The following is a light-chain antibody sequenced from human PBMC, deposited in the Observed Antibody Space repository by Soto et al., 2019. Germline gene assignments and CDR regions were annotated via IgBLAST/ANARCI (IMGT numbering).Light chain of an antibody. J-gene: IGLJ1*01. Sequence: QSVLTQPASVSGSPGQSITISCTGTSSDVGSYNYVSWYQQHPGKAPKLLIYEVSHRPSGVSNRFSGSKSGNTASLTISGLQAEDEADYYCTSYTSSDTLLYVFGTGTKVTVL. V-gene: IGLV2-14*01. CDR2: EVS. CDR1: SSDVGSYNY. CDR3: TSYTSSDTLLYV.